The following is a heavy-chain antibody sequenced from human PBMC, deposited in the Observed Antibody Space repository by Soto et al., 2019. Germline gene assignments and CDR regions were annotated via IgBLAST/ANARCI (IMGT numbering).Heavy chain of an antibody. V-gene: IGHV1-69*02. D-gene: IGHD3-10*01. CDR3: ARGRMVRGVSGWFDP. CDR1: GGTFSSYT. Sequence: QVHLVQSGAEVKKPGSSVKVSCKASGGTFSSYTISWVRQAPGQGLEWMGRIIPILGIANYAQKFQGRVRMTADKSRSTGDVELSSLRAEDTAVYYCARGRMVRGVSGWFDPWGQGSLVTVSS. CDR2: IIPILGIA. J-gene: IGHJ5*02.